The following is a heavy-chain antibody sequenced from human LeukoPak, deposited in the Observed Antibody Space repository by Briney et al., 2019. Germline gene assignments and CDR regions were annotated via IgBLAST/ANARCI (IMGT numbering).Heavy chain of an antibody. D-gene: IGHD3-3*01. Sequence: GGSLRLSCAASGFTFSSYAMSWVRQAPGKGLEWVSSISSSSSYIYYADSVKGRFTISRDNAKNSLYLQMNSLRAEDTAVYYCARELRFLEWLSGTLGAFDIWGQGTMVTVSS. CDR2: ISSSSSYI. CDR3: ARELRFLEWLSGTLGAFDI. CDR1: GFTFSSYA. V-gene: IGHV3-21*04. J-gene: IGHJ3*02.